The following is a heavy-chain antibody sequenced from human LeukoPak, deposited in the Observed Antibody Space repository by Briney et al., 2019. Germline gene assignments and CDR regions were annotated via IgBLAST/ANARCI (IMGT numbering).Heavy chain of an antibody. CDR3: ARDRTTPYSSGWLDY. CDR2: IYYSGST. V-gene: IGHV4-59*01. CDR1: GGSISSYY. D-gene: IGHD6-19*01. Sequence: NPSETLSLTCTVSGGSISSYYWSWIRQPPGKGLERIGYIYYSGSTNYNPSLKSRVTISVDTSKNQFSLKLTSVTAADAAVYYCARDRTTPYSSGWLDYWGQGSLVTVSS. J-gene: IGHJ4*02.